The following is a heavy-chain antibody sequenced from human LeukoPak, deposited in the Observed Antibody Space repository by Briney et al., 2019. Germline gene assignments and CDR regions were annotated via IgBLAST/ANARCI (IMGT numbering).Heavy chain of an antibody. CDR3: VRVACSSMPSCATVDY. CDR2: IINDGSYT. Sequence: PGGSLRLSCAASGFTFSPVWMHWVRQAPGKGLMWVSHIINDGSYTTYADSVKGRFIISRDNAKNTLSLQMNSLRAEDTAVFYCVRVACSSMPSCATVDYWGQGTLVTVSS. D-gene: IGHD2-2*01. J-gene: IGHJ4*02. CDR1: GFTFSPVW. V-gene: IGHV3-74*01.